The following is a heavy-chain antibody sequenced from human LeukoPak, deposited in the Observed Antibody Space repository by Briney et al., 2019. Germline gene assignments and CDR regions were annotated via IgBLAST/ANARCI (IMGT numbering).Heavy chain of an antibody. D-gene: IGHD1-26*01. CDR1: VFTFSSYW. CDR2: IKQDGSEK. CDR3: ARVQWELRGVGSYFDY. Sequence: GGPLRLSCEAPVFTFSSYWMSWVRQAPGKGLEWVVNIKQDGSEKYYVDSWKGRFTISRDNAKNSLYRKMNSLRAEDTAVYYCARVQWELRGVGSYFDYWGQGTLVTVS. V-gene: IGHV3-7*01. J-gene: IGHJ4*02.